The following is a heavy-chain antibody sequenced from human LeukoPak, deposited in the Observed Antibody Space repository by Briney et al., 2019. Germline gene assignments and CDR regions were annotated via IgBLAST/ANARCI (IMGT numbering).Heavy chain of an antibody. J-gene: IGHJ3*02. V-gene: IGHV3-33*06. CDR1: GFTFSSYG. Sequence: GGPLRLSCAASGFTFSSYGMHWVRQAPGKGLEWVAVIWYDGSNKYYADSVKGRFTISRDNSKNTLYLQMNSLRAEDTAVYYCAKDLESSSSDASDIWGQGTMVTVSS. D-gene: IGHD6-6*01. CDR2: IWYDGSNK. CDR3: AKDLESSSSDASDI.